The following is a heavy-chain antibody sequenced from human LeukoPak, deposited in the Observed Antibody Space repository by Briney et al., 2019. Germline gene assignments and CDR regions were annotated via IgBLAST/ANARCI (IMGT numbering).Heavy chain of an antibody. CDR1: GFTVSGNY. CDR2: IHRGGNT. D-gene: IGHD3-10*01. J-gene: IGHJ4*02. CDR3: ARDPGYGLGVDYGDY. Sequence: GGSLRLSCAASGFTVSGNYMSWVRQAPGKGLEWLSVIHRGGNTYYADSVKGRFTISRDSSKNTVFLQMNSLRAEDTAVYFCARDPGYGLGVDYGDYWGQGTLVTVSS. V-gene: IGHV3-66*01.